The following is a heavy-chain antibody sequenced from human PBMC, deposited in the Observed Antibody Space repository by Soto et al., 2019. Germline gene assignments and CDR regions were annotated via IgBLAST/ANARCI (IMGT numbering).Heavy chain of an antibody. J-gene: IGHJ4*02. V-gene: IGHV4-34*01. CDR2: INHSGST. CDR3: ARGIGYNYGYFDY. CDR1: GGSFSGYY. Sequence: SETLSLTCAVYGGSFSGYYWNWIRQPPAKGLEWIGEINHSGSTNYNPSLKSRVTISVDTSNNQFSLKLSSVTAADTAVYYCARGIGYNYGYFDYWGQGTLVTVSS. D-gene: IGHD5-18*01.